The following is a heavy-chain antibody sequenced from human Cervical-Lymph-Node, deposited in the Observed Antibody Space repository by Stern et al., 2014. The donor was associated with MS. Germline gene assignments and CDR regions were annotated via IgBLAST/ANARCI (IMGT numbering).Heavy chain of an antibody. CDR2: INQRGGS. Sequence: VQLQQWGAGLLKTSETLSLTCAVYGGSFSGYNWNWIRQPPGKGLEWIGEINQRGGSNYNPSFKSRVTTSIDTSKNQFFLELISVSAADTAVYYCARGRRKIYWGQGTQVTVSS. J-gene: IGHJ4*02. CDR3: ARGRRKIY. CDR1: GGSFSGYN. V-gene: IGHV4-34*01.